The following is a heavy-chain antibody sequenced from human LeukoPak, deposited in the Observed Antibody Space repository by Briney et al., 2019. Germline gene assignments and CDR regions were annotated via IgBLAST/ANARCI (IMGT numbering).Heavy chain of an antibody. J-gene: IGHJ4*02. V-gene: IGHV4-39*01. CDR1: GGSISSNSYY. Sequence: SETLSLTCAVSGGSISSNSYYWGWIRQPPGKGLEWIGNIYYSGSTYYNASLQSRVTISIDTSKNQFSLRLKSVTAADTAMYYCAKSGGYGLIDYWGQGTLVTVSS. CDR2: IYYSGST. CDR3: AKSGGYGLIDY. D-gene: IGHD1-26*01.